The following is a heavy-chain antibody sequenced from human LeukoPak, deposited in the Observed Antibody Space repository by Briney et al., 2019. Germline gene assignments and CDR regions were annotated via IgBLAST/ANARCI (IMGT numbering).Heavy chain of an antibody. Sequence: PGGSLRLSCAASGFTSSSYAMSWVRQAPGKGLEWVSGISASGGRTYYADSVKGRFTISRENSENTLYLQMNSLRAEDTAVYYCAKVRDSAGIDYWGQGTLVTVSS. D-gene: IGHD3-10*01. J-gene: IGHJ4*02. CDR2: ISASGGRT. CDR1: GFTSSSYA. CDR3: AKVRDSAGIDY. V-gene: IGHV3-23*01.